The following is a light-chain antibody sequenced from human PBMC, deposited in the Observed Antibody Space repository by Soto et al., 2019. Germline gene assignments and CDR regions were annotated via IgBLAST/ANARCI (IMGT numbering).Light chain of an antibody. CDR2: SNN. Sequence: QSVLTQPPSVSGTPGQGVTISCSGSFSNIGTNIVNWYQHLPGTAPKLLIYSNNQRNSGVPDRFSGSRSGTSASLAISGLQSEDEADHYCAAWDDSLNGPVFGGGTQLTVL. CDR1: FSNIGTNI. J-gene: IGLJ7*01. V-gene: IGLV1-44*01. CDR3: AAWDDSLNGPV.